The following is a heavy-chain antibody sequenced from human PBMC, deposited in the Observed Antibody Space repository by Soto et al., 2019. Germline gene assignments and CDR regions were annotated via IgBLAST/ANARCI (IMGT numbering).Heavy chain of an antibody. D-gene: IGHD1-7*01. Sequence: SETLSLTCTVSGGSISSYYWSWIRQPPGKGLEWIGYIYYSGSTNYNPSPKSRVTISVDTSKNQFSLKLSSVTAADTAVYYCARVSTGTTYSWFDPWGQGTLVTVSS. J-gene: IGHJ5*02. V-gene: IGHV4-59*01. CDR3: ARVSTGTTYSWFDP. CDR1: GGSISSYY. CDR2: IYYSGST.